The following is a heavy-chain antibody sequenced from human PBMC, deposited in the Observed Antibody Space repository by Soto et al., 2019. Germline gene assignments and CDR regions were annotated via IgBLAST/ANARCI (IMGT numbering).Heavy chain of an antibody. D-gene: IGHD3-22*01. CDR1: GCSLSSYY. V-gene: IGHV4-59*01. J-gene: IGHJ4*02. Sequence: PSGTLSHTCPVSGCSLSSYYLIWLRPPPGKGLEWIGYIYYSGSTNYNPSLKSRVTIPLDTSKNQFSLRLRSVTAADTAVYYCARARYDSSGYYYFDDWGQGTLVTVSS. CDR3: ARARYDSSGYYYFDD. CDR2: IYYSGST.